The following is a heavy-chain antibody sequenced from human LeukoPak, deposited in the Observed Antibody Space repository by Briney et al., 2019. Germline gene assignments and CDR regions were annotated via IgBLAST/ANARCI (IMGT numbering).Heavy chain of an antibody. Sequence: GGSLRLSCEASGFIVSKSYMNWVRQAPGKGLEWVSVIYGDDSTYYADSVKGRFTISRDNSKNTLYLQMNSLRAEDTAVYYCAKPSSSFLYYFDYWGQGTLVTVSS. CDR3: AKPSSSFLYYFDY. J-gene: IGHJ4*02. CDR1: GFIVSKSY. V-gene: IGHV3-53*05. D-gene: IGHD6-13*01. CDR2: IYGDDST.